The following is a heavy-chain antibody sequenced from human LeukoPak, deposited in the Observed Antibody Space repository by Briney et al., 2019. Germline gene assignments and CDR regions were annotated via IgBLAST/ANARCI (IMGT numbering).Heavy chain of an antibody. Sequence: ASVKVSCKASGYTCTSYDINWVRQATGQGLEWMGWMNPNSGNTGYAQKFQGRVTMTRNTSISTAYMELNSLRSEDTAVYYCARGGVGDYYDSSGFRYYYYYYMDVWGKGTTVTVSS. CDR2: MNPNSGNT. J-gene: IGHJ6*03. CDR1: GYTCTSYD. CDR3: ARGGVGDYYDSSGFRYYYYYYMDV. V-gene: IGHV1-8*01. D-gene: IGHD3-22*01.